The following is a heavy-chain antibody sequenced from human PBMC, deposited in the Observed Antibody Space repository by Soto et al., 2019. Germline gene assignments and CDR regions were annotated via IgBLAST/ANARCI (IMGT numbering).Heavy chain of an antibody. J-gene: IGHJ3*02. CDR3: ARLDRVPGVVTAIVGAFDI. V-gene: IGHV3-30-3*01. Sequence: PGGSLRLSCAASGFTFSSYAMHWVRHAPGKGLEWVAVISYDGSNKYYADSVKGRFTISRDNSKNTLYLQMNSLRAEDTAVYYCARLDRVPGVVTAIVGAFDIWAQGTMVTVSS. CDR2: ISYDGSNK. D-gene: IGHD2-21*02. CDR1: GFTFSSYA.